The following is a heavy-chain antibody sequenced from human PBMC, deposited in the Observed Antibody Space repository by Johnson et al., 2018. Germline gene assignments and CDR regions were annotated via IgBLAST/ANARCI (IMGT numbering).Heavy chain of an antibody. J-gene: IGHJ6*02. CDR1: GFTFSSYG. V-gene: IGHV3-30*03. Sequence: VQLVESGGGVVQPGRSLRLSCAASGFTFSSYGMHWVRQAPGKGLEWVAVISYDGSNKYYADSVKGRFTISRDNSKNTLYLQMNSLRAEDTAVYYCARDGGYSKYYYYGMDVWGQGTTVTVSS. CDR2: ISYDGSNK. D-gene: IGHD4-11*01. CDR3: ARDGGYSKYYYYGMDV.